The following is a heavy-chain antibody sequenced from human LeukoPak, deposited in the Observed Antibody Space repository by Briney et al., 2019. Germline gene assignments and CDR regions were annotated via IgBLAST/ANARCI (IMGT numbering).Heavy chain of an antibody. CDR1: GGSISSGSYY. J-gene: IGHJ6*03. D-gene: IGHD3-22*01. V-gene: IGHV4-61*02. CDR2: IYTSGST. CDR3: ARDLPDYYDSPYMDV. Sequence: SQTLSLTCTVSGGSISSGSYYWSWIRQPAGKGLEWIGRIYTSGSTNYNPSLKSRVTISVDTSKNQFSLKLSSVTAADTAVYYCARDLPDYYDSPYMDVWGKGTTVTVSS.